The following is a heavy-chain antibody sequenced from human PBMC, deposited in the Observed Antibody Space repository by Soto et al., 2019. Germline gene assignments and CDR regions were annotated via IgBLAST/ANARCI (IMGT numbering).Heavy chain of an antibody. D-gene: IGHD5-12*01. CDR1: GGSISSSSYY. Sequence: SETLSLTCTVPGGSISSSSYYWGWIRQPPGKGLEWIGSIYYSGSTYYNPSLKSRVTISVDTSKNQFSLNLSSVTAADTAMYYCARAGVATIYPGNNWFDPWGQGTLVTVS. CDR3: ARAGVATIYPGNNWFDP. V-gene: IGHV4-39*07. J-gene: IGHJ5*02. CDR2: IYYSGST.